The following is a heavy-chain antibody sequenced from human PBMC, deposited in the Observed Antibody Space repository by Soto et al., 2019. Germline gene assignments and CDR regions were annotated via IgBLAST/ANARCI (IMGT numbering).Heavy chain of an antibody. CDR2: IYHSGST. J-gene: IGHJ4*02. CDR3: AGQSYESRGYYYAY. D-gene: IGHD3-22*01. V-gene: IGHV4-4*02. CDR1: GGSISSSNW. Sequence: LSETLSLTCAVAGGSISSSNWWSWVRQPPGKGLEWIGEIYHSGSTNYNPPLKSRVTISVDKSKNQFSLKLSSVTAADTAVYYWAGQSYESRGYYYAYWGQGTLVTV.